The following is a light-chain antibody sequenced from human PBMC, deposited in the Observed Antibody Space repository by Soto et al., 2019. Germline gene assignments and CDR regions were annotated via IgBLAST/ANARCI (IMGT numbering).Light chain of an antibody. CDR2: DAS. CDR3: QQYRTSPVT. J-gene: IGKJ2*01. CDR1: QSVSNTY. V-gene: IGKV3-20*01. Sequence: EIVLTQSPGTLSLSPGERATLSCRASQSVSNTYLAWYQHQPGQAPRLLIYDASERATGIPDRFSGSCSGTDFTLTISSLEPDDFALYYCQQYRTSPVTFGQGTKVEI.